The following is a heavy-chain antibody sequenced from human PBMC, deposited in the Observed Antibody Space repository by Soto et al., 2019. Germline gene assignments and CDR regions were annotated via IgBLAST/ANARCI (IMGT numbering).Heavy chain of an antibody. D-gene: IGHD4-17*01. CDR1: GGSISSSNW. V-gene: IGHV4-4*02. Sequence: QVQLQESGPGLVKPSGTLSLTCAVSGGSISSSNWWSWVRQPPGKGLEWSGEIYHSGSTNYNPSPKSRVTISVDKSKNQCSLKLSSVTAADTAGYYCARAHGNYYYGMDVWGQGTTVTVSS. J-gene: IGHJ6*02. CDR3: ARAHGNYYYGMDV. CDR2: IYHSGST.